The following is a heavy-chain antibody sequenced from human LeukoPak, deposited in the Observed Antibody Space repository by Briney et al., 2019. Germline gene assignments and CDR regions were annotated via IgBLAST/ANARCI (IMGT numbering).Heavy chain of an antibody. V-gene: IGHV3-20*01. J-gene: IGHJ4*02. Sequence: PGGSLRLSCAASGFTFYDHGMSWVRQVPGKGLEWVSGIKWDGGSTGYADSGKGRFTISRDNAKNSLYLQVNSLRVEDTAVYHCARGAGSSWYFYFDYWGQGTLVTVSS. CDR2: IKWDGGST. D-gene: IGHD6-13*01. CDR1: GFTFYDHG. CDR3: ARGAGSSWYFYFDY.